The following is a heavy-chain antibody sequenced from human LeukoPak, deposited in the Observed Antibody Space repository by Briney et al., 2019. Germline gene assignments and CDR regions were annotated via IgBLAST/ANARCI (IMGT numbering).Heavy chain of an antibody. J-gene: IGHJ3*02. V-gene: IGHV1-46*03. CDR2: INPSGGST. CDR1: GYTFTSYY. CDR3: ANVVGATSVPGVAFDI. D-gene: IGHD1-26*01. Sequence: ASVKVSCKASGYTFTSYYMHWVRQAPGQGLEWMGIINPSGGSTSYAQKFQGRVTMTRDTSTSTVYMELSSLRSEDTAVYYCANVVGATSVPGVAFDIWGQGTMVTVSS.